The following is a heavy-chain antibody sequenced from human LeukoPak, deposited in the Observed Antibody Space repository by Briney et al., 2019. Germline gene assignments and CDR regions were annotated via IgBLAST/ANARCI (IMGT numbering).Heavy chain of an antibody. D-gene: IGHD3-22*01. J-gene: IGHJ3*02. V-gene: IGHV3-30*18. CDR3: AKLPTYYYDSSGYKSHDDAFDI. CDR2: ISYDGSNK. Sequence: PGGSLRLSCAASGFTFSSYGMHWVRQAPGKGLEWVAVISYDGSNKYYADSVKGRFTISRDNSKNTLYLQMNSLRAEDTAVYYCAKLPTYYYDSSGYKSHDDAFDIWGQGTMVTVSS. CDR1: GFTFSSYG.